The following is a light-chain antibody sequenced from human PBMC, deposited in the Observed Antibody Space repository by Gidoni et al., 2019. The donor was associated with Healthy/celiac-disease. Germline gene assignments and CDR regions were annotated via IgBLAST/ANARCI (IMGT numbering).Light chain of an antibody. Sequence: IALTQSPATLSLSPGERATHSCRASQSVSSYLAWYQQKPGQAPRLLLYDASNRAAVIPARFSGSGSGADFTLTSSSLEPEDFAVYYCQQRSDWGFTFGPGTKVDIK. J-gene: IGKJ3*01. CDR3: QQRSDWGFT. CDR1: QSVSSY. V-gene: IGKV3-11*01. CDR2: DAS.